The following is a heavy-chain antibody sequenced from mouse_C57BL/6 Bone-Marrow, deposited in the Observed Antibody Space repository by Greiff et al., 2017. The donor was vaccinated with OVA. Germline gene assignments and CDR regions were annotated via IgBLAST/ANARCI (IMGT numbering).Heavy chain of an antibody. CDR2: IRNKANGYTT. CDR3: ARAYYGSSYGYFDV. Sequence: EVQVVESGGGLVQPGGSLSLSCAASGFTFTDYYMSWVRQPPGKALEWLGFIRNKANGYTTEYSASVKGRFTISRDNSQSILYLQMNALRAEDSATYYCARAYYGSSYGYFDVWGTGTTVTVSS. J-gene: IGHJ1*03. V-gene: IGHV7-3*01. D-gene: IGHD1-1*01. CDR1: GFTFTDYY.